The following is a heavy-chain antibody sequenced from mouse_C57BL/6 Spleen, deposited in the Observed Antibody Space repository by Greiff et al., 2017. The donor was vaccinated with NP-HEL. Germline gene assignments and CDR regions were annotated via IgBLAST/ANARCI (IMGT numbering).Heavy chain of an antibody. CDR1: GYTFTSYG. Sequence: VKLQESGAELARPGASVKLSCKASGYTFTSYGISWVKQRTGQGLEWIGEIYPRSGNTYYNEKFKGKATLTADKSSSTAYMELRSLTSEDSAVYFCARDYGSPVPWFAYWGQGTLVTVSA. D-gene: IGHD1-1*01. CDR3: ARDYGSPVPWFAY. CDR2: IYPRSGNT. J-gene: IGHJ3*01. V-gene: IGHV1-81*01.